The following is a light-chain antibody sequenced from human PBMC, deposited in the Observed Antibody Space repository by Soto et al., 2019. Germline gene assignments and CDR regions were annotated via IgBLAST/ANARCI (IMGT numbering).Light chain of an antibody. J-gene: IGKJ1*01. V-gene: IGKV3-11*01. Sequence: EIVMTQSPATLSVSPGERATLSCRGSQSVSSNLAWYQQKPGQAPRLLIYDASNRATGIPARFSGSGSGTDFTLTISSLEPEDFAVYYCQQRSNWWTFGQGTKVDIK. CDR3: QQRSNWWT. CDR2: DAS. CDR1: QSVSSN.